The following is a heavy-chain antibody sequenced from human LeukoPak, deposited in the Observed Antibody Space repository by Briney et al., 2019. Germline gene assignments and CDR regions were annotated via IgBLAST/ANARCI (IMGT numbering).Heavy chain of an antibody. Sequence: PGGSLRLSCAASGFTFSSYAMSWVRQAPGKGLEWVSAISGSGGSTCYADSVKGRFTISRDNSKNTLYLQMNSLRAEDTAVYYCAKEAPGHSSGYGTTDFDYWGQGTLVTVSS. J-gene: IGHJ4*02. CDR3: AKEAPGHSSGYGTTDFDY. D-gene: IGHD3-22*01. CDR1: GFTFSSYA. V-gene: IGHV3-23*01. CDR2: ISGSGGST.